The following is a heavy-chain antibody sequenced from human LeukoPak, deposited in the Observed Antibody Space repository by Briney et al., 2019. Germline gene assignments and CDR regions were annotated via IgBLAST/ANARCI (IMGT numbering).Heavy chain of an antibody. Sequence: SQTLSLTCTVSGGSISSGRYYWSWIRQPAGKGLEWIGRIYTSGSTNYNPSLKSRVTISVDTSKNQFSLKLSSVTAADTAVYYCARVLILTGPDAFDIWGQGTMVTVSS. CDR1: GGSISSGRYY. J-gene: IGHJ3*02. D-gene: IGHD3-9*01. CDR2: IYTSGST. V-gene: IGHV4-61*02. CDR3: ARVLILTGPDAFDI.